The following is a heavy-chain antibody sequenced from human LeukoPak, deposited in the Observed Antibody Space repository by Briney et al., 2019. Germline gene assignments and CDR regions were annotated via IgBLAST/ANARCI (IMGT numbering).Heavy chain of an antibody. CDR2: ISSSGSTI. J-gene: IGHJ4*02. CDR1: GLTFSDYY. Sequence: GGSLRLSCAASGLTFSDYYMSWIRQAPGKGLEWVSYISSSGSTIYYADSVKGRFTISRDNAKNSLYLQMNSLRAEDTVVYYCARVSSRSYYYDSSGYFGYWGQGTLVTVSS. D-gene: IGHD3-22*01. V-gene: IGHV3-11*04. CDR3: ARVSSRSYYYDSSGYFGY.